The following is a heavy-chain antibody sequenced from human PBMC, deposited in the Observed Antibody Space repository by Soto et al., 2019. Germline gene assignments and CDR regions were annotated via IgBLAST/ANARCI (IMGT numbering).Heavy chain of an antibody. D-gene: IGHD1-26*01. J-gene: IGHJ5*02. CDR3: ARDHGGSYQADSFDP. CDR1: GYTFTTYG. CDR2: ISPYDGDT. V-gene: IGHV1-18*01. Sequence: QVQLVQSGVEVKKPGASVKVSCKASGYTFTTYGISWVRQAPGQGLEWMGWISPYDGDTNYAETIQGRVTLTTDTSTTTAYMELRSLRSDDTAMYYCARDHGGSYQADSFDPWGQGTLVIVSS.